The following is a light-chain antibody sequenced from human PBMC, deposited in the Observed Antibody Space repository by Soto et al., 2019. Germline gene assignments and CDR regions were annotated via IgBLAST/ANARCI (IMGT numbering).Light chain of an antibody. CDR3: MQTLQGHMYT. J-gene: IGKJ2*01. CDR1: QSLLHSNGYNY. Sequence: DIVMTQSPLSLPVTPGEPASISCRSSQSLLHSNGYNYLDWYLQKPGQSPQLLICLGSNRASGVPDRFSGSGSGTDFTLKISRVEAEDVGVYYCMQTLQGHMYTFGQGTKLEI. CDR2: LGS. V-gene: IGKV2-28*01.